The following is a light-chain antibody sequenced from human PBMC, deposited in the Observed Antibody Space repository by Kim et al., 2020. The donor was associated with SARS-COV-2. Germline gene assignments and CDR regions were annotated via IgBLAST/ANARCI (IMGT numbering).Light chain of an antibody. V-gene: IGLV2-14*03. CDR3: SSYSSNSPWV. CDR1: SSDVGGYKF. CDR2: DVT. J-gene: IGLJ3*02. Sequence: QSALTQPASVSGSPGQSITISCTGTSSDVGGYKFVSWYQQQPGKAPQLIIYDVTNRPSGVSTRFSGSKSGNTASLTISGLQAEDEATYYCSSYSSNSPWVFGGGTQLTVL.